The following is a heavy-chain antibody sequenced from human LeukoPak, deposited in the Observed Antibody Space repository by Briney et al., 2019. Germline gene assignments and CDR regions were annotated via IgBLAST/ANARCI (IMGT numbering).Heavy chain of an antibody. CDR1: GGSISSTSYY. CDR3: ARRRGYSGCDIFDY. D-gene: IGHD5-12*01. V-gene: IGHV4-39*01. CDR2: IYYSGST. J-gene: IGHJ4*02. Sequence: SETLSLTCTVSGGSISSTSYYWGWFRQPPGKGLECIGTIYYSGSTYYDPSLKSRVTIFVDTSKNQFSLSLSSVTAADTAVYYCARRRGYSGCDIFDYWGQGTLVTVSS.